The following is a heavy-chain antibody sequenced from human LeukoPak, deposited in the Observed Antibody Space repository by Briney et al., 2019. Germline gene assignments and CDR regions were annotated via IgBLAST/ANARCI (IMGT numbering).Heavy chain of an antibody. J-gene: IGHJ4*02. CDR3: AKRDYDSSGYYPLFDY. Sequence: GGSLRLSCAASGFTFSSYAMSWVRQAPGKGLEWVSAISGSGGSTYYADSVKGRFTISRDNSKNTLYLQMNSLRAEDTAVYYCAKRDYDSSGYYPLFDYWGQGTLVTVSS. CDR2: ISGSGGST. V-gene: IGHV3-23*01. D-gene: IGHD3-22*01. CDR1: GFTFSSYA.